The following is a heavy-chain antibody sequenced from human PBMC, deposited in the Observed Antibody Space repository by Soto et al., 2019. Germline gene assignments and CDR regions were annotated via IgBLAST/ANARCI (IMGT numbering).Heavy chain of an antibody. J-gene: IGHJ6*03. CDR3: ASPQDGDDDYYYYYYMDV. CDR1: GFTFSSYS. D-gene: IGHD4-17*01. V-gene: IGHV3-48*01. CDR2: ISSISSTI. Sequence: PGGSLRLSCAASGFTFSSYSMNWVRQAPGKGLEWVSYISSISSTIYYADSVKGRFTISRDNAKNSLYLQMNSLRAEDTAVYYCASPQDGDDDYYYYYYMDVWGKGTTVTVSS.